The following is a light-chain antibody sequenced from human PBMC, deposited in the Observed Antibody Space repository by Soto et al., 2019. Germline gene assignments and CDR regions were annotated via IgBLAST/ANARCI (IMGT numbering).Light chain of an antibody. V-gene: IGLV2-14*01. CDR2: DVS. Sequence: QSALTQPASVSWSPGQSIAISCTGTSSGVGGYSYVSWYQQQPGKAPKLVISDVSNRPSGVSDRFSGSKSGNTASLTISGLQTEDEADYYCASYTTSSAYVFGTGTKVTVL. CDR3: ASYTTSSAYV. J-gene: IGLJ1*01. CDR1: SSGVGGYSY.